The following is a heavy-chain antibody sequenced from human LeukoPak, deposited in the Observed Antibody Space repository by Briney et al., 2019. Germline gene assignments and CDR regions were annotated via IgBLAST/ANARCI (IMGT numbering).Heavy chain of an antibody. Sequence: PSETLSLTCTVSGGSMSRSSDYWGWIRQPPGKGLEWIGRIYYSGSTYYIPSLKSRVTISVDTSKNQFSLKLSSVTAADTAVYYCARQSGGRYNRDGMDVWGQGTTVTVSS. V-gene: IGHV4-39*01. CDR2: IYYSGST. CDR3: ARQSGGRYNRDGMDV. J-gene: IGHJ6*02. CDR1: GGSMSRSSDY. D-gene: IGHD1-1*01.